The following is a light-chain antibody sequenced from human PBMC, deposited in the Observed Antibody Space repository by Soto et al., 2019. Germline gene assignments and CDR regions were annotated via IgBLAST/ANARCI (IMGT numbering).Light chain of an antibody. V-gene: IGLV2-8*01. J-gene: IGLJ3*02. CDR3: TSYAAGKNGV. Sequence: QSALTQPPSASGSPGQSVTISCTGTSSDVGNYNYVSWYQQYPGKAPKLMIYEVNKRPSGVPDRFSGSKSGNTASLTVSGLQAEEEADNYCTSYAAGKNGVFGGGTKVTVL. CDR1: SSDVGNYNY. CDR2: EVN.